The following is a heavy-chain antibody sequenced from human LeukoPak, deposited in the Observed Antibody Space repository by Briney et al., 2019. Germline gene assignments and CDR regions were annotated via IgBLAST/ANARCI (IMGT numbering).Heavy chain of an antibody. J-gene: IGHJ1*01. CDR3: ARDTTYYYDSSGPPHFQH. V-gene: IGHV3-7*01. Sequence: GGSLRLSCAASGFTFSSYCMSWVRQAPGKGLEWVANIKQDGSEKYYVDSVKGRFTISRDNSKNTLYLQMNSLRAEDTAVYYCARDTTYYYDSSGPPHFQHWGQGTLVTVSS. CDR1: GFTFSSYC. D-gene: IGHD3-22*01. CDR2: IKQDGSEK.